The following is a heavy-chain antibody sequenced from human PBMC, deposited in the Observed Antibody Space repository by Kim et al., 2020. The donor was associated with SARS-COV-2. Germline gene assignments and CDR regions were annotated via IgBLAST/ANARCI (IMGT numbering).Heavy chain of an antibody. D-gene: IGHD1-1*01. V-gene: IGHV4-59*01. Sequence: NPSLKSRVTISVDTSKNQFSLKLSSVTAADTAVYYCARALDNWNNYGMDVWGQGTTVTVSS. J-gene: IGHJ6*02. CDR3: ARALDNWNNYGMDV.